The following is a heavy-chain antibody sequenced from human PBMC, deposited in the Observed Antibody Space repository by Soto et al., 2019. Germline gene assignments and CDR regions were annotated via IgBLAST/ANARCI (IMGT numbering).Heavy chain of an antibody. CDR2: ISYDGSNK. Sequence: QVQLVESGGGVVQPGRSLRLSCAASGFTFNSYAMHWVRQAPGKGLEWVAVISYDGSNKYYADSVKGRFTISRDNPKNTLYLQMNSLRAEDTAVYYCARPDSGGDALDIWGQGTMVTVSS. CDR1: GFTFNSYA. D-gene: IGHD2-21*01. J-gene: IGHJ3*02. V-gene: IGHV3-30-3*01. CDR3: ARPDSGGDALDI.